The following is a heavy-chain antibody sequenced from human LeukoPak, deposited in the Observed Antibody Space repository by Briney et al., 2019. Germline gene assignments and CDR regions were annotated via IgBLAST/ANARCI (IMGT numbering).Heavy chain of an antibody. Sequence: GGSLRLSCAASGFTFSSYWMHWVRQAPGKGLVWVSRINTDGSSTSYADSVKGRFTISRDNAKNTLYLQMNSLRAEDTAVYYCARDLGVAEDRYCSSTSCSPAGWFDPWGQGTLVTVSS. V-gene: IGHV3-74*01. D-gene: IGHD2-2*01. CDR3: ARDLGVAEDRYCSSTSCSPAGWFDP. CDR1: GFTFSSYW. J-gene: IGHJ5*02. CDR2: INTDGSST.